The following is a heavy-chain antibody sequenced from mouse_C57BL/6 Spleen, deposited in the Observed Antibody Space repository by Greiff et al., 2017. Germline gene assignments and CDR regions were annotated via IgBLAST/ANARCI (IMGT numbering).Heavy chain of an antibody. D-gene: IGHD2-2*01. CDR2: IDPSDSYT. CDR3: ARGADTTKVTTDFDY. V-gene: IGHV1-69*01. CDR1: GYTFTSYW. Sequence: VQLQQSGAELVMPGASVKLSCKASGYTFTSYWMHWVKQRPGQGLEWIGEIDPSDSYTNYNQKFKGKSTLTVDKSSSTAYMQLSSLTSEDSAVYYGARGADTTKVTTDFDYWGKGTTLTVSS. J-gene: IGHJ2*01.